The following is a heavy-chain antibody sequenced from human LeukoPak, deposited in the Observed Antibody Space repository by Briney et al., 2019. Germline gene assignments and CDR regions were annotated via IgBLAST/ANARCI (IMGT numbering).Heavy chain of an antibody. V-gene: IGHV3-66*01. Sequence: GGSLRLSCAASGFTVSSNYMSWVRQAPGKGLEWVSVIYSGGSTYYADSVKGRFTISRDNSKNTLYLQMNSLRAEDTAVYYCARVRYSYGSNFDYWGQGTLVTVSS. CDR3: ARVRYSYGSNFDY. CDR2: IYSGGST. D-gene: IGHD5-18*01. J-gene: IGHJ4*02. CDR1: GFTVSSNY.